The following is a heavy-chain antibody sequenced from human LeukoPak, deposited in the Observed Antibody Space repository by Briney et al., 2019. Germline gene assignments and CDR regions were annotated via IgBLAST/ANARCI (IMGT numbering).Heavy chain of an antibody. CDR1: GGSISSYY. Sequence: SETLSLTCTVSGGSISSYYWSWIRQPPGKGLEWIGYIYYSGSTNYNPSLKSRVTVSVDTSKNQFSLKLSSVTAADTAVYYCASSLVYYGMDVWGQGTTVTVSS. J-gene: IGHJ6*02. CDR3: ASSLVYYGMDV. V-gene: IGHV4-59*08. CDR2: IYYSGST.